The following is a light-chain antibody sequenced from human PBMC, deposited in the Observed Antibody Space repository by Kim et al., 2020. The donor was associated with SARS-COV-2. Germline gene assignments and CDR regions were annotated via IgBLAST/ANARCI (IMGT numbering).Light chain of an antibody. CDR2: AAS. J-gene: IGKJ4*01. CDR3: QQSYSTPLT. Sequence: ASVGDRVTITCRASQSISSYLNWYQQKPGKAPKLLMYAASSLQSGVPSRFSGSGSGTDFTLTISSLQPEDFATYYCQQSYSTPLTFGGGTKVDIK. V-gene: IGKV1-39*01. CDR1: QSISSY.